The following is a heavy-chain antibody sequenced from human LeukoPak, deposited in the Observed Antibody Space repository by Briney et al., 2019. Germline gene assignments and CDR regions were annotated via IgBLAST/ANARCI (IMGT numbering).Heavy chain of an antibody. J-gene: IGHJ5*02. D-gene: IGHD3-3*01. Sequence: SETLSLTCAVYGGSFSGYYWSWIRQPPGKGLEWIGEINHSGSTNYNPSLKSRVTVSVDTSKNQFSLKLSSVTAADTAVYYCARAFPYYDFWSGYRTNWFDPWGQGTLVTVSS. CDR1: GGSFSGYY. V-gene: IGHV4-34*01. CDR3: ARAFPYYDFWSGYRTNWFDP. CDR2: INHSGST.